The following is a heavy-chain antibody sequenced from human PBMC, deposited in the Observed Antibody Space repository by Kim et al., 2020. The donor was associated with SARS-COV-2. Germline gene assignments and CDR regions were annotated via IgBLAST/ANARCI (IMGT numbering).Heavy chain of an antibody. D-gene: IGHD2-15*01. V-gene: IGHV1-69*04. J-gene: IGHJ3*02. CDR3: ARGCGGSCYPDYDAFDI. Sequence: FQGRFTIPADKSTSTAYMELSSLRSEDTAVYYCARGCGGSCYPDYDAFDIWGQGTMVTVSS.